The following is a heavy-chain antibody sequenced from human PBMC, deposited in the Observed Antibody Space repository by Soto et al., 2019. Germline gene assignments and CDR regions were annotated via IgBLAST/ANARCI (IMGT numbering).Heavy chain of an antibody. J-gene: IGHJ3*02. V-gene: IGHV4-59*08. D-gene: IGHD1-1*01. CDR3: ASRVRIDAFDI. Sequence: SETLSLTCTASSGSISRYYWTWIRQPPGKGLEWIGYISYSGSTNYNPSLKSRVTISADTSKNQFSLKLSSVTAADTAVYYCASRVRIDAFDIWGQGTMVTVS. CDR1: SGSISRYY. CDR2: ISYSGST.